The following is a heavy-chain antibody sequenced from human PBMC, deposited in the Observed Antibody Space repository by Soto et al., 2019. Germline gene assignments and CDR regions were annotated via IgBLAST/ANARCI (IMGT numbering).Heavy chain of an antibody. CDR1: GGSISSGDYY. Sequence: PSETLSLTCTVSGGSISSGDYYWSWIRQPPGKGLEWIGYIYYSGSTYYNPSLKSRVTISVDTSKNQFSLKLSSVTAADTAVYYCVRCRDGYGMDVWGQGTTVTVSS. V-gene: IGHV4-30-4*01. CDR2: IYYSGST. D-gene: IGHD2-15*01. CDR3: VRCRDGYGMDV. J-gene: IGHJ6*02.